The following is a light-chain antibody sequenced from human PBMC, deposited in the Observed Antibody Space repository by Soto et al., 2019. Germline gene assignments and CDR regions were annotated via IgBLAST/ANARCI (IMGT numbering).Light chain of an antibody. CDR2: SVS. CDR1: QDIRID. CDR3: QKYNSAPRT. J-gene: IGKJ5*01. Sequence: DVQMTQSPSSLSASVGDGVTITCRASQDIRIDLSWYQQKPGRAPKRLIYSVSSLQSGVPSRFSGSGSGTEFTLTISSLQPEDFATYYCQKYNSAPRTFGQGTRREIK. V-gene: IGKV1-17*01.